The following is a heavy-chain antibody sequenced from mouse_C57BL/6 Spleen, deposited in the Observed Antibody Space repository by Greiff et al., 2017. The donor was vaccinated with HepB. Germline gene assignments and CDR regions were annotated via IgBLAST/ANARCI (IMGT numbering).Heavy chain of an antibody. Sequence: EVQRVESGAELVRPGASVKLSCTASGFNIKDDYMHWVKQRPEQGLEWIGWIDPENGDTEYASKFQGKATITADTSSNTAYLQLSSLTSEDTAVYYCTAPYYSNSAWFAYWGQGTLVTVSA. CDR1: GFNIKDDY. CDR3: TAPYYSNSAWFAY. J-gene: IGHJ3*01. CDR2: IDPENGDT. V-gene: IGHV14-4*01. D-gene: IGHD2-5*01.